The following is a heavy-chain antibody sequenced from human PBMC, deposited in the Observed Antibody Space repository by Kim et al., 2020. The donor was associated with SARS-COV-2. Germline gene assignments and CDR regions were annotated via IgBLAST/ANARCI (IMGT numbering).Heavy chain of an antibody. V-gene: IGHV3-66*01. D-gene: IGHD6-6*01. CDR2: DAGT. CDR3: ARDFVPFY. J-gene: IGHJ4*02. Sequence: DAGTFYTDSVGGRFTISRDNSKNTVYLQMNSLGVEDTAVYYCARDFVPFYWGQGTLVTVSS.